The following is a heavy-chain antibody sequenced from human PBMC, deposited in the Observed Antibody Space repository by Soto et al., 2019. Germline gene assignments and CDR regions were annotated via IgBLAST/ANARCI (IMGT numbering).Heavy chain of an antibody. CDR2: IYPGDSEI. Sequence: GESLKISCKGSGYSFSRYWIGWVRQMPGKGLEWMGIIYPGDSEIRYSPSFQGQVTISADTSISTAYLQWSSLKASDTAIYYCARRRGSGSDYYYNYGMGVWGQGTTVTVSS. V-gene: IGHV5-51*01. J-gene: IGHJ6*02. D-gene: IGHD1-26*01. CDR3: ARRRGSGSDYYYNYGMGV. CDR1: GYSFSRYW.